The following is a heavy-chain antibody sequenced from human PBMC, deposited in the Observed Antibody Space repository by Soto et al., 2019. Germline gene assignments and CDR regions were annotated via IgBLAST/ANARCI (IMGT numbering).Heavy chain of an antibody. CDR2: ISGGDGSP. V-gene: IGHV3-23*01. D-gene: IGHD3-16*01. CDR3: AKWHTYNYDSLAFSGFDC. J-gene: IGHJ4*02. CDR1: GFTFSSYA. Sequence: PGGSLSLSCVASGFTFSSYAMTLVRQAPGKGLEWVSAISGGDGSPSYADSVKGRFTISRDNSKNTLYLHMNSLRADDTAAYYCAKWHTYNYDSLAFSGFDCWGQGTQVTVSS.